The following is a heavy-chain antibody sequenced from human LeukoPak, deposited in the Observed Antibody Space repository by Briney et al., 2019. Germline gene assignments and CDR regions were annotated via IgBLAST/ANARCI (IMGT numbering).Heavy chain of an antibody. D-gene: IGHD6-6*01. CDR2: ISSSSSTI. Sequence: GGSLRLSCAASGFTFSSYSMNWVRQAPGKGLEWVSYISSSSSTIYYADSVKGRFTISRDNAKNSLYLQMNSLRAEDTAVYYCARDPPVEYSSSSKLSYFDYWGQGTLVTVSS. J-gene: IGHJ4*02. CDR3: ARDPPVEYSSSSKLSYFDY. V-gene: IGHV3-48*04. CDR1: GFTFSSYS.